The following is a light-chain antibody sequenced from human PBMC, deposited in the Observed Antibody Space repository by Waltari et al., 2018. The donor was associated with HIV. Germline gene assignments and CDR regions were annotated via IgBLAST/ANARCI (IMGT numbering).Light chain of an antibody. CDR2: SES. J-gene: IGKJ3*01. V-gene: IGKV3-15*01. Sequence: EIILTQSPATLSVSQGESATLSCRASRTVSTDLAWYQQRPGQAPRLLIYSESTRASGVPARFSASGSGTEFTLTISSLQSEDFALYYCQEYNKWPPVTFGPGTRVDI. CDR3: QEYNKWPPVT. CDR1: RTVSTD.